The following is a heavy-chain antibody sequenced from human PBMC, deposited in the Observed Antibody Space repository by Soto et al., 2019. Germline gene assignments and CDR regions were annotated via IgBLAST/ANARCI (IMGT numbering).Heavy chain of an antibody. D-gene: IGHD3-9*01. Sequence: PSETLSLTCTVSGGSISSYYWSWIRQPPGKGLEWIGEINHSGSTNYNPSLKSRVTISVDTSKNQFSLKLSSVTAADTAVYYCARLLRYFDWLFVALFDPWGQGTLVTVSS. CDR3: ARLLRYFDWLFVALFDP. CDR2: INHSGST. CDR1: GGSISSYY. V-gene: IGHV4-34*01. J-gene: IGHJ5*02.